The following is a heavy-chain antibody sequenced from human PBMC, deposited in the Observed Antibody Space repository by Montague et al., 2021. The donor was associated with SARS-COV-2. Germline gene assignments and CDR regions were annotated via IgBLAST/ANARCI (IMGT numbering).Heavy chain of an antibody. CDR2: MYYSGST. J-gene: IGHJ4*02. Sequence: SETLSLTCTVSGGSISSYYWSWIRQPPRKGLEWIGYMYYSGSTNSNPSPKSRVTLSVDTSKNQFSLKLSSVTAADTAVYYCARDFDYWGQGTLVTVSS. V-gene: IGHV4-59*13. CDR3: ARDFDY. CDR1: GGSISSYY.